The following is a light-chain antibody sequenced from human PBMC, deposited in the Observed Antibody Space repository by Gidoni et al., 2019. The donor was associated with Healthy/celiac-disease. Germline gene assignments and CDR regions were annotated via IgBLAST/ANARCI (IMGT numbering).Light chain of an antibody. CDR2: SNT. V-gene: IGLV1-44*01. J-gene: IGLJ1*01. Sequence: QSVLTQPPSASGTPGQRVTISCSGSSSNIGSNTVTWYQQPPGTAPKLLINSNTQRPSGVPDRFSGSKSGTSASLASSGLQSEDEADYYCAAWDDSLNGPYVFGTGTKVTVL. CDR3: AAWDDSLNGPYV. CDR1: SSNIGSNT.